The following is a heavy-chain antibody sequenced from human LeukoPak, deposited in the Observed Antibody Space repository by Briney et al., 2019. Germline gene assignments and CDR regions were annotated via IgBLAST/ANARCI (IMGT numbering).Heavy chain of an antibody. Sequence: PGGSLRLSCAASGFIFNDYAMSWVRQVPGKGLECVSVISASGGKTYYADSVKGRFTISRGTSKTTISLHMNSLRVEDSAVYYCAKWTRTTLFRGDRARFDSWGQGTLVTVSS. D-gene: IGHD3-10*01. CDR2: ISASGGKT. CDR3: AKWTRTTLFRGDRARFDS. V-gene: IGHV3-23*01. CDR1: GFIFNDYA. J-gene: IGHJ4*02.